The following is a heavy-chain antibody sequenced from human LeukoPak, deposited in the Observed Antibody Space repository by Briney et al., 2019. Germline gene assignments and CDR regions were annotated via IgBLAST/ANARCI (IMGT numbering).Heavy chain of an antibody. CDR2: IYYSGST. Sequence: SETLSLTCTVSGGSISSYYWSWIRQPPGKGLKWIGYIYYSGSTNYNPSLKSRVTISVDTSKNQFSLKLSSVTAADTAVYYCARTSGYSYGYWGQGTLVTVSS. J-gene: IGHJ4*02. CDR3: ARTSGYSYGY. D-gene: IGHD5-18*01. CDR1: GGSISSYY. V-gene: IGHV4-59*01.